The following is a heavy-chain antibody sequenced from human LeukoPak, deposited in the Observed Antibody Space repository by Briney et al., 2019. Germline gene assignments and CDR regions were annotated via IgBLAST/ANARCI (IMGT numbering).Heavy chain of an antibody. J-gene: IGHJ5*02. CDR3: ARAGYCSSTSCYWGSFDP. CDR2: ISGSGGPT. Sequence: GGSLRLSCAASGFTFSNYAMNWVRQAPGKGLEWVSSISGSGGPTYYADSVKGRFTISRDNSKNTLYLQMNSLRAEDTAVYYCARAGYCSSTSCYWGSFDPWGQGTLVTVSS. D-gene: IGHD2-2*01. CDR1: GFTFSNYA. V-gene: IGHV3-23*01.